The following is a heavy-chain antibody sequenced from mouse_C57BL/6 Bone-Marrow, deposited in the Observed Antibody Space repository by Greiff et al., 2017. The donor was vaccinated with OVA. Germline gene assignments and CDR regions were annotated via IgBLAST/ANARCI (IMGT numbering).Heavy chain of an antibody. D-gene: IGHD1-1*01. CDR2: ISYSGST. Sequence: EVKLQESGPGMVKPSQSLSLTCTVTGYSITSGYDWHWIRHFPGNKLAWMGYISYSGSTNYNPPLKSRISITHDTSKNHFFLKLNSVTTEDTATYYCARELRFYYFDYWGQGTTLTVSS. CDR1: GYSITSGYD. V-gene: IGHV3-1*01. CDR3: ARELRFYYFDY. J-gene: IGHJ2*01.